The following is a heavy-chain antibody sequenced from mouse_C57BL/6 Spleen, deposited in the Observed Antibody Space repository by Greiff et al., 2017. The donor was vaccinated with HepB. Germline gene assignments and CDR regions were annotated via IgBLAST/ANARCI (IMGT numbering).Heavy chain of an antibody. CDR3: ARSILGRHYYAMDY. D-gene: IGHD4-1*01. Sequence: QVQLKESGAELARPGASVKMSCKASGYTFTSYTMHWVKQRPGQGLEWIGYINPSSGYTKYNQKFKDKATLTADKSSSTAYMQLSSLTSEDSAVYYCARSILGRHYYAMDYWGQGPSVTVAS. V-gene: IGHV1-4*01. CDR1: GYTFTSYT. CDR2: INPSSGYT. J-gene: IGHJ4*01.